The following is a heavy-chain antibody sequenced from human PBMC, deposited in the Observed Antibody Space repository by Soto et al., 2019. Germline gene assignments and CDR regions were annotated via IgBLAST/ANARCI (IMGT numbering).Heavy chain of an antibody. J-gene: IGHJ3*02. Sequence: GGSLRLSCAASGFTFSSYWMSWVRQAPGKGLEWVANIKQDGSEKYYVDSVKGRFTISRDNAKNSLYLQMNSLRAEDTAVYYCARDSGLYYYDSSGYYYVSQVPVDFDIWGQGTMVTVSS. V-gene: IGHV3-7*03. CDR1: GFTFSSYW. CDR2: IKQDGSEK. D-gene: IGHD3-22*01. CDR3: ARDSGLYYYDSSGYYYVSQVPVDFDI.